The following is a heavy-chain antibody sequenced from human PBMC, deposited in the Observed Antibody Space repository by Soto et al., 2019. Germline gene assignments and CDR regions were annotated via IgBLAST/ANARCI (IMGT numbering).Heavy chain of an antibody. Sequence: TLSLTCAVSGGSISSGGYSWSWIRQPPGKGLEWIGYIYHSGSTYYNPSLKSRVTISVDRSKNQFSLKLSSVTAADTAVYYCARALDDYYDSSGYYYPYFDYWGQGTLVTVSS. V-gene: IGHV4-30-2*01. CDR3: ARALDDYYDSSGYYYPYFDY. CDR2: IYHSGST. J-gene: IGHJ4*02. CDR1: GGSISSGGYS. D-gene: IGHD3-22*01.